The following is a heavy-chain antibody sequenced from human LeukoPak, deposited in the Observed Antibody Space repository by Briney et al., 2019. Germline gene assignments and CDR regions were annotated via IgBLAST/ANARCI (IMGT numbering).Heavy chain of an antibody. CDR1: GYTFTGYY. CDR2: INTNSGGT. V-gene: IGHV1-2*02. D-gene: IGHD6-13*01. CDR3: ARVLYSSSWDAFDI. J-gene: IGHJ3*02. Sequence: ASVKVSCKASGYTFTGYYMHWVRQAPGQGLEWMGWINTNSGGTNYAQKFQGRVTMTRDTSISTAYMELSRLRSDDTAVYYCARVLYSSSWDAFDIWGQGTMVTVSS.